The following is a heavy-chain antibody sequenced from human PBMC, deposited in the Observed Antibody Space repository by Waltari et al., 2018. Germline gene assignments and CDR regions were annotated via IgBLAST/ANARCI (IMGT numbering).Heavy chain of an antibody. CDR3: AGVAVTATRVGWFDP. J-gene: IGHJ5*02. V-gene: IGHV1-46*03. D-gene: IGHD2-15*01. CDR2: ITPSGGST. Sequence: QVQLVQSGAEVKKPGASVKVSCKASGNTFPTHCMHWVRQAPGQGLEWMGIITPSGGSTTYAQKFQGRITMTRDTSTSTVYLELSSLRSQDTAVYYCAGVAVTATRVGWFDPWGLGTLVTVSS. CDR1: GNTFPTHC.